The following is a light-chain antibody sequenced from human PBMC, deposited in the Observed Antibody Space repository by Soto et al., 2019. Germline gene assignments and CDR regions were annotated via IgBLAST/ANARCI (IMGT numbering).Light chain of an antibody. CDR2: RAS. J-gene: IGKJ2*01. Sequence: DIQMTQSPSSLSASVGDRLTITCRASQTIYTWLAWYQQKPGKAPKLLIYRASSLESGVPSRFTGSGSGTEFSLSISSLQPDDFATDYCQQYSAYPYTFGQGTKLEIK. CDR1: QTIYTW. V-gene: IGKV1-5*03. CDR3: QQYSAYPYT.